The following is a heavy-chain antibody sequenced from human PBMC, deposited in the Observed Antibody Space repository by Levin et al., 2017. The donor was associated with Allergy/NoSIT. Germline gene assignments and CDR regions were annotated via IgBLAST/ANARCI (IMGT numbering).Heavy chain of an antibody. CDR1: GGTFSSYA. V-gene: IGHV1-69*13. Sequence: SVKVSCKASGGTFSSYAISWVRQAPGQGLEWMGGIIPIFGTANYAQKFQGRVTITADESTSTAYMELSSLRSEDTAVYYCASPETGTTARGYYYYGMDVWGQGTTVTVSS. CDR3: ASPETGTTARGYYYYGMDV. J-gene: IGHJ6*02. D-gene: IGHD1-7*01. CDR2: IIPIFGTA.